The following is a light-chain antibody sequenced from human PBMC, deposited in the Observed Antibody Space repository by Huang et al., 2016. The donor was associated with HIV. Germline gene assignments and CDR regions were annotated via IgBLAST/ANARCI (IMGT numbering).Light chain of an antibody. J-gene: IGKJ2*01. CDR3: QQYSDGYT. Sequence: ETVMPQSPVTLSVSQGERATLSCRASQSVSSNLAWYQQRHGQAPRLLIYDTSTRATGIPARFSGSGSGTEFTLTISGLQSEDFAVYYCQQYSDGYTFGQGTKVDVK. CDR2: DTS. V-gene: IGKV3-15*01. CDR1: QSVSSN.